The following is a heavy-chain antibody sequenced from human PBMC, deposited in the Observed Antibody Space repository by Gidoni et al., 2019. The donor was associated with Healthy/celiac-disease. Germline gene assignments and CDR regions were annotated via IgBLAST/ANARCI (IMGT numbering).Heavy chain of an antibody. D-gene: IGHD5-12*01. V-gene: IGHV1-69*01. CDR3: ARLLRDGYNSDY. J-gene: IGHJ4*02. CDR1: GGTFSSYA. Sequence: QVQLVQSGAEVKKPGSSVKVSCKASGGTFSSYAISWVRQAPGQGLEWMGGIVPICGTANYAQKFQGRVTITADESTSTAYMELSSLRSEDTAVYYCARLLRDGYNSDYWGQGTLVTVSS. CDR2: IVPICGTA.